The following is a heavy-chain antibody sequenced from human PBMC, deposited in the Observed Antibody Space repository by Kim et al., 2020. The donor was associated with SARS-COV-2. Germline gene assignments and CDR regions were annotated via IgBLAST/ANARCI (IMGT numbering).Heavy chain of an antibody. Sequence: SETLSLTCTVSGGSISSYYWSWIRQPPGKGLEWIGYISYSGSTNHNPSLKSRVTISVDTSKNQFSLKLTSVTAADTAVYYCARGGFYYYYMDVWGKGTTVTVSS. J-gene: IGHJ6*03. V-gene: IGHV4-59*01. CDR1: GGSISSYY. D-gene: IGHD3-16*01. CDR2: ISYSGST. CDR3: ARGGFYYYYMDV.